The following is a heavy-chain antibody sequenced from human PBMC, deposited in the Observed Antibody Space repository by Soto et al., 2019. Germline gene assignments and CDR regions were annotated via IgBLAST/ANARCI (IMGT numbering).Heavy chain of an antibody. V-gene: IGHV1-58*02. CDR2: IVVGSGNT. J-gene: IGHJ4*02. D-gene: IGHD3-10*01. CDR3: AAVGYYGSGSYYV. CDR1: GFTFTSSA. Sequence: SVKVSCKASGFTFTSSAMQWVRQARGQRLEWIGWIVVGSGNTNYAQKFQERVTITRDMSTSTAYMELSSLRSGDTAVYYCAAVGYYGSGSYYVWGQGTLVTVSS.